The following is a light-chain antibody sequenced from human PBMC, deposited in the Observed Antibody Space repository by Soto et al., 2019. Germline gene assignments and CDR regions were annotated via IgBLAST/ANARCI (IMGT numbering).Light chain of an antibody. CDR2: NTN. CDR1: SGSVSANYY. Sequence: QTVVTQEASLSVSPGTTVTLTCGLSSGSVSANYYPSWYQQTPGQAPRTLIYNTNTRSSGVPDRFSGSILGNNAALTITGAQADDESDYYCVLYMGSGIWVFGGGTQLTVL. CDR3: VLYMGSGIWV. J-gene: IGLJ3*02. V-gene: IGLV8-61*01.